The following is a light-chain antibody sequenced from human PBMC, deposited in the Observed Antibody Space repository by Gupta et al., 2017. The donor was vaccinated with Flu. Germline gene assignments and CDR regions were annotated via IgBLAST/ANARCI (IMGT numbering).Light chain of an antibody. V-gene: IGLV2-23*01. J-gene: IGLJ2*01. CDR2: EGS. CDR1: SSDVGSYNL. Sequence: QSALTQPASVSGSPGQSITLSCTGTSSDVGSYNLVSWYQQHPGKAPKLMIYEGSKRPSGVSNRFSGSKSGNTASLTISGLQAEDEADYYCCSYAGSSTRVVFGGGTKLTVL. CDR3: CSYAGSSTRVV.